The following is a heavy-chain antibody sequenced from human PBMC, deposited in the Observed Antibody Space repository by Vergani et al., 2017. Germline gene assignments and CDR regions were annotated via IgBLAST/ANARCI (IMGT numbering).Heavy chain of an antibody. CDR2: IIPIFGTA. Sequence: QVQLVQSGAEVKKPGSSVKVSCKASGGTFSSYAISWVRQAPGQGLEWMGGIIPIFGTANYAQKFQGRVTITRDTSASTAYMELSSLRSEDTAVYYCARRRLGDYYYYYYMDVWGKGTTVTVSS. CDR1: GGTFSSYA. V-gene: IGHV1-69*05. D-gene: IGHD3-22*01. J-gene: IGHJ6*03. CDR3: ARRRLGDYYYYYYMDV.